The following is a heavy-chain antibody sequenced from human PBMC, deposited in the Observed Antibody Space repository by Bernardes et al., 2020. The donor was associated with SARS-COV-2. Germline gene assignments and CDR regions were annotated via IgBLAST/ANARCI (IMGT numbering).Heavy chain of an antibody. D-gene: IGHD6-19*01. J-gene: IGHJ6*02. Sequence: SETLSLTCAVYGGSFSGYYWSWIRQPPGKGLEWIGEINHSGSTNYNPSLKSRVTISVDTSKNQFSLKLSSVTAADTAVYYCAGDLAGTVDYYYGMDVWGQGTTVTVSS. CDR1: GGSFSGYY. CDR3: AGDLAGTVDYYYGMDV. CDR2: INHSGST. V-gene: IGHV4-34*01.